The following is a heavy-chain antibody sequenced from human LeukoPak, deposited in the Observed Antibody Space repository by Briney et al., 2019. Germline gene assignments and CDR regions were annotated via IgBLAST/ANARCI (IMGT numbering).Heavy chain of an antibody. D-gene: IGHD2-2*01. J-gene: IGHJ3*01. CDR2: VTSGDNT. Sequence: GGSLRLSCAASGFTFSSYAMSWVRQAPGRGLQWVSAVTSGDNTHYADSVNGRFTISRDNSKNTLYLQLNALRAEDTAVYYCARRYCSTCPTGHAFDLWGQGTMVTVSS. CDR3: ARRYCSTCPTGHAFDL. CDR1: GFTFSSYA. V-gene: IGHV3-23*01.